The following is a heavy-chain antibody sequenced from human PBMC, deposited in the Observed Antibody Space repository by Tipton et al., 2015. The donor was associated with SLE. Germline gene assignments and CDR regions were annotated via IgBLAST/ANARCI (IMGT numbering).Heavy chain of an antibody. D-gene: IGHD2-15*01. CDR2: IYTSGST. V-gene: IGHV4-4*07. CDR3: ARDRGYCSGGSCLGLDY. CDR1: GGSISTYY. Sequence: TLSLTCTVSGGSISTYYWSWIRQPAGKGLEWIGRIYTSGSTNYNSSLKSRVTMSVDTSKNQFSLKLTSVTAADTAVYYCARDRGYCSGGSCLGLDYWGQGTLVTVSS. J-gene: IGHJ4*02.